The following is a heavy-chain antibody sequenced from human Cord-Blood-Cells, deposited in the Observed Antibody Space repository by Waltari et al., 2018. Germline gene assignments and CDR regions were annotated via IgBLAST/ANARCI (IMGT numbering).Heavy chain of an antibody. D-gene: IGHD2-2*01. CDR1: GGSISSYY. CDR3: ARSVVPAAKIDY. CDR2: IYYSGST. J-gene: IGHJ4*02. V-gene: IGHV4-59*01. Sequence: QVQLQESGPGLVQPSETLSLTCTVSGGSISSYYWTWLRQPPGKGLEWIGYIYYSGSTNYNPSLKSRVTISVDTSKNQFSLKLSSVTAADTAVYYCARSVVPAAKIDYWGQGTLVTVSS.